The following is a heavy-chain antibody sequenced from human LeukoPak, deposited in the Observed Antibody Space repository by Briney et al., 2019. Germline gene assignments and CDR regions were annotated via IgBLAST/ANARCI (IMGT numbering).Heavy chain of an antibody. J-gene: IGHJ4*02. CDR3: ARGSVDYVWGSYRTPFDY. CDR2: INHSGST. CDR1: GGSFSGYY. V-gene: IGHV4-34*01. D-gene: IGHD3-16*02. Sequence: SETLSLTCAVYGGSFSGYYWSWIRQPPGKGLEWIGEINHSGSTNYNPSLKSRVTISVDTSKNQFSLKLSSVTAADTAVYYCARGSVDYVWGSYRTPFDYWGQGTLVTVSS.